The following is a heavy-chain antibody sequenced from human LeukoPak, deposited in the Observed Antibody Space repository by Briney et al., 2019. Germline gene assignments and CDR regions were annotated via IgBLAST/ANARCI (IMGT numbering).Heavy chain of an antibody. CDR2: VSAYNGDT. CDR3: ARVSGYFSTTSHYHFDY. J-gene: IGHJ4*02. CDR1: GYTFTTNG. V-gene: IGHV1-18*01. Sequence: GASVKVSCKASGYTFTTNGISWVRQAPGQGLEWMGWVSAYNGDTNYARKIQGRVTVTTDTSTSTAYMELRSLRSDDTAVYYCARVSGYFSTTSHYHFDYWGQGTLVTVSS. D-gene: IGHD2-2*03.